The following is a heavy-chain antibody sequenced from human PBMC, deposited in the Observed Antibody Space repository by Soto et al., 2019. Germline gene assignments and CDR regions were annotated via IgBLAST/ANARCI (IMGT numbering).Heavy chain of an antibody. Sequence: LETLSVTCTVSGGSISSGSYFWGWIRQPPGKGLEWIGSIYYSGSTSYNPSLRSRVTMSVDTSKNQFSLKLSSVSAADTAVYYCARHTGYSSGKRWFAPRGQGTLVTVSS. V-gene: IGHV4-39*01. CDR3: ARHTGYSSGKRWFAP. CDR2: IYYSGST. J-gene: IGHJ5*02. CDR1: GGSISSGSYF. D-gene: IGHD6-19*01.